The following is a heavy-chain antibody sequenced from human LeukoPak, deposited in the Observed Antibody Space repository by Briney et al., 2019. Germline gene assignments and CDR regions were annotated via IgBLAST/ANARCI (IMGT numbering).Heavy chain of an antibody. J-gene: IGHJ4*02. CDR2: IRSKANNYAT. D-gene: IGHD3-10*01. CDR3: SRPGGLGEQYP. V-gene: IGHV3-73*01. CDR1: GINFNGSA. Sequence: PGGSLRLSCKASGINFNGSAIHWVRQASGRGLEWVGRIRSKANNYATAYGATVTGRFTISRDDSKNTAFLQMNSLNTDDTAVYYCSRPGGLGEQYPGGQGTLVIVSS.